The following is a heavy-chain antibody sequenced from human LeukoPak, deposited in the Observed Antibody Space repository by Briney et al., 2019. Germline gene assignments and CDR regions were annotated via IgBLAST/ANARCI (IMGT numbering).Heavy chain of an antibody. V-gene: IGHV3-53*01. J-gene: IGHJ4*02. D-gene: IGHD3/OR15-3a*01. CDR1: GFTVSSNY. CDR2: IYSIGST. CDR3: AKRSNFWTGYLDY. Sequence: PGGSLRLSCAVSGFTVSSNYMSWVRQAPAKGLEWVSIIYSIGSTYYADSVKGRFTLSRDNSKNTVYLQMNSLRAEDTAVYYCAKRSNFWTGYLDYWGQGTLVTVSS.